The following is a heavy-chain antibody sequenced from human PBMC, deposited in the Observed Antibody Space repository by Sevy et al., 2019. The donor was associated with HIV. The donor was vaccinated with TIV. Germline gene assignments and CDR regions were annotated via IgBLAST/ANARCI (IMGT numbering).Heavy chain of an antibody. J-gene: IGHJ4*02. CDR3: ARGTLGSGSHY. V-gene: IGHV4-34*01. CDR1: GGSFSGYY. D-gene: IGHD3-10*01. Sequence: SETLSLTCAVYGGSFSGYYWSWIRQPPGKGLEWIGEINHSGSTNYNPSLKSRVTISVDTSKNQFSLKLSSVTAADTAVYYCARGTLGSGSHYWGQGTLVTVSS. CDR2: INHSGST.